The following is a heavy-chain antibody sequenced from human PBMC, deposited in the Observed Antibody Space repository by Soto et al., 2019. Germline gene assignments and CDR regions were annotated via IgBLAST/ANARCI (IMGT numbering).Heavy chain of an antibody. CDR2: IYPSGGST. CDR1: GYTFTNYY. J-gene: IGHJ4*02. V-gene: IGHV1-46*01. Sequence: XSVTVSCEASGYTFTNYYMHWVRQAPGQGLEWMGIIYPSGGSTRNAQKFQGRVTMTRDTSTSTVYMELSSLRSEDTAVYYCARDFSGPMDYWGRGTLVTAPQ. D-gene: IGHD3-10*01. CDR3: ARDFSGPMDY.